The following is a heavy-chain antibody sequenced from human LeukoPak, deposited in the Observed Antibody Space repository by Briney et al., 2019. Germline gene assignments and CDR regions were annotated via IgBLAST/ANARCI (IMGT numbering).Heavy chain of an antibody. CDR2: IGTTGDTM. V-gene: IGHV3-48*03. CDR1: GIAFGAYE. CDR3: ATELELGLTYDGFDN. Sequence: GGSLRLSCAASGIAFGAYELHWVRQAPGKGLEWVSFIGTTGDTMLYADFVRGRFTVSRDNARDSLHLQMDSLRVEDTGVYYCATELELGLTYDGFDNWGQGIRVTVSS. D-gene: IGHD1-7*01. J-gene: IGHJ4*02.